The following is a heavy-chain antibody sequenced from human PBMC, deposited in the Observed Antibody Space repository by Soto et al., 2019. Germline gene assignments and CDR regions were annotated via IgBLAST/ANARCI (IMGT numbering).Heavy chain of an antibody. CDR1: GYSFTSYR. D-gene: IGHD3-10*01. CDR2: IDPSASYT. V-gene: IGHV5-10-1*01. J-gene: IGHJ6*02. Sequence: PGESLKISCKGSGYSFTSYRISWVRQMPGKGLEWMGRIDPSASYTNYSPSFQGHVTISADKSISTAYLQWSSQKASDTAMYYCATVLLWFGESDYYGMDVWGQGTTVTVSS. CDR3: ATVLLWFGESDYYGMDV.